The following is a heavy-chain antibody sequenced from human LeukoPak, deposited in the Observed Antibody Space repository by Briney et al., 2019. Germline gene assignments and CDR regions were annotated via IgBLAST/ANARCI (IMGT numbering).Heavy chain of an antibody. D-gene: IGHD2-2*01. Sequence: SETLSLTCAVSGYSISSGYYWGWVRQPPGKGLEWIGTIYHTGSTHYNPSLKSRVTISVETSKNQFSLKMSSVTAADTAVYYCARHPPQYCSGTSCYDYRGQGTLVTVSS. CDR2: IYHTGST. J-gene: IGHJ4*02. V-gene: IGHV4-38-2*01. CDR3: ARHPPQYCSGTSCYDY. CDR1: GYSISSGYY.